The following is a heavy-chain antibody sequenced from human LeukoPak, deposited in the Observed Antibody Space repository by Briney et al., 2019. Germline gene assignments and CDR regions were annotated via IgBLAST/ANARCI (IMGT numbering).Heavy chain of an antibody. CDR2: ISYDGSTK. V-gene: IGHV3-30-3*01. Sequence: QPGGSLRLSCADSGFTFSNYAMHWVRQTPGKGLEWVAVISYDGSTKYYADSVKGRFIISRDNSKNTLYLQMNSLRAEDTAVYYCARESRHGNYGDYGDAFDIWGQGTMVTVSS. CDR1: GFTFSNYA. D-gene: IGHD4-17*01. CDR3: ARESRHGNYGDYGDAFDI. J-gene: IGHJ3*02.